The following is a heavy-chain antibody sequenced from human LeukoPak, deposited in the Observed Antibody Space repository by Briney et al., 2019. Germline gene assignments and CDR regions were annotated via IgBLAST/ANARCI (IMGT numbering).Heavy chain of an antibody. D-gene: IGHD2-15*01. V-gene: IGHV1-2*02. CDR2: INPNSGGT. Sequence: ASVKVSCKASGYTFIGYYMHWVRQAPGQGLEWMGWINPNSGGTNYAQKFQGRVTMTRDTSISTAYMELSRLRSDDTAVYYCARVSATPTPSYYYYYMDVWGKGTTVTVSS. CDR1: GYTFIGYY. CDR3: ARVSATPTPSYYYYYMDV. J-gene: IGHJ6*03.